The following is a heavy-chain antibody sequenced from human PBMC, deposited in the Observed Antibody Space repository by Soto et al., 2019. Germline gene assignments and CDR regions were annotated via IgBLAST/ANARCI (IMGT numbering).Heavy chain of an antibody. Sequence: SETLSLTCSVSCDSISGSNYYWGWIRQPPGKGLEWIGSIYYRGYTYYNPSLKSRVTVSVDTSKEQFSLRLSSVTATDTSIYYCARHMYSYDSSGPSWFFDYWGQGALVTVSS. D-gene: IGHD3-22*01. CDR2: IYYRGYT. CDR1: CDSISGSNYY. CDR3: ARHMYSYDSSGPSWFFDY. J-gene: IGHJ4*02. V-gene: IGHV4-39*01.